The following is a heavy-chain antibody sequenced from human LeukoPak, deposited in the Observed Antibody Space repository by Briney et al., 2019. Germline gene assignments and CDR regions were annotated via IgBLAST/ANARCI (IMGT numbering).Heavy chain of an antibody. CDR3: ARDLGCSGGSCYSPSFWFDP. J-gene: IGHJ5*02. D-gene: IGHD2-15*01. V-gene: IGHV1-69*06. Sequence: SVKVSCKASGGTFSSYAISWVRQAPGQGLEWMGGIIPIFGTANYAQKFQGRVTITADKTTSTAYMELSSLRSEDTAVYYCARDLGCSGGSCYSPSFWFDPWGQGTLVTVSS. CDR1: GGTFSSYA. CDR2: IIPIFGTA.